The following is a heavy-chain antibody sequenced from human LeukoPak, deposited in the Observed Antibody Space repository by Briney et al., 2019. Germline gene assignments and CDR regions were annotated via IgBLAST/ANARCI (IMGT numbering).Heavy chain of an antibody. Sequence: SETLSLTCTVSGGSISSYYWSWIRQPPGKGLEWIGYIYYSGSTNYNPSLKSRVTISVDTSKNQFSLKLSSVTAADTAVYYCASYCSGGSCYDYYFDYWGQGTLVTVSS. D-gene: IGHD2-15*01. CDR3: ASYCSGGSCYDYYFDY. J-gene: IGHJ4*02. V-gene: IGHV4-59*08. CDR1: GGSISSYY. CDR2: IYYSGST.